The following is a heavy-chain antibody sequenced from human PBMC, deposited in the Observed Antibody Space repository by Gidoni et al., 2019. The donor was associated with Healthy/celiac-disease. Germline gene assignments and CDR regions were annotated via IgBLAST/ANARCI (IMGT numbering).Heavy chain of an antibody. CDR1: GYTFTSHY. D-gene: IGHD3-22*01. CDR3: ARDRSYYDSSGYYYDY. CDR2: INPSGGST. Sequence: QVQLVQSGAEVKKPGASVKVSCKVSGYTFTSHYMHWVRQAPGQGLEWMGIINPSGGSTSYEQKFQGRVTMTRDTSTSTVYMELSSLRSEDTAVYYCARDRSYYDSSGYYYDYWGQGTLVTVSS. V-gene: IGHV1-46*01. J-gene: IGHJ4*02.